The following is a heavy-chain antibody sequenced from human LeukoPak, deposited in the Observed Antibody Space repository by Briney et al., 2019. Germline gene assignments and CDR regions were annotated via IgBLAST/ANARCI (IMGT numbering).Heavy chain of an antibody. CDR3: AKDRYYDSSGYLEGN. D-gene: IGHD3-22*01. J-gene: IGHJ4*02. Sequence: GSLRLSCAASGFTFSSYAMSWVRQAPGKGLEWVSAISGSGGSTYYADSVKGRFTISRDNSKNTLYLQMNSLRAEDTAVYYCAKDRYYDSSGYLEGNWGQGTLVTVSS. V-gene: IGHV3-23*01. CDR2: ISGSGGST. CDR1: GFTFSSYA.